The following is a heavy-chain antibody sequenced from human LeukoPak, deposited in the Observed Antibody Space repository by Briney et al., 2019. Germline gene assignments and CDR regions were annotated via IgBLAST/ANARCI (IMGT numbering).Heavy chain of an antibody. CDR1: GFTFSSYS. V-gene: IGHV3-21*01. CDR2: ISSSSSYT. J-gene: IGHJ6*02. CDR3: ARDRRYYDILTGQGNYYYYYGMDV. D-gene: IGHD3-9*01. Sequence: PGGSLRLSCAASGFTFSSYSMNWVRQAPGKGLEWVSSISSSSSYTYYADSVKGRFTISRDNAKNSLYLQMNSLRAEDTAVYYCARDRRYYDILTGQGNYYYYYGMDVWGQGTTVTVSS.